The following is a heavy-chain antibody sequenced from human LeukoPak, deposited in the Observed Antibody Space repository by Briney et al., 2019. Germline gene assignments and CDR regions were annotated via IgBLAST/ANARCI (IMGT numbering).Heavy chain of an antibody. CDR2: ISYSGST. V-gene: IGHV4-39*01. D-gene: IGHD1-26*01. J-gene: IGHJ4*02. Sequence: TSETLSLTCTVSGGSISSSSYYWGCIRQPPGRGLEWIDIISYSGSTYYNPSLKSRVTISVDTSKNQFSLKLRSVTAADTAVYYCARLSGGSYYSGSFDYWGQGTLVTVSS. CDR3: ARLSGGSYYSGSFDY. CDR1: GGSISSSSYY.